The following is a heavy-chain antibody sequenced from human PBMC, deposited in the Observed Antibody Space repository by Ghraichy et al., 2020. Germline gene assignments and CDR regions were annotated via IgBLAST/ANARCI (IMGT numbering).Heavy chain of an antibody. Sequence: ASVKVSCKASGYTFTNYDMNWVRQAAGQGLEWMGWMNPSSGNTGYAQEFRGRVTMTRNTSITTAYMELSSLTSGDTAVYYCARSGVSSGSHHDYWGQGTLVTVSS. CDR1: GYTFTNYD. D-gene: IGHD3-10*01. V-gene: IGHV1-8*01. CDR3: ARSGVSSGSHHDY. J-gene: IGHJ4*02. CDR2: MNPSSGNT.